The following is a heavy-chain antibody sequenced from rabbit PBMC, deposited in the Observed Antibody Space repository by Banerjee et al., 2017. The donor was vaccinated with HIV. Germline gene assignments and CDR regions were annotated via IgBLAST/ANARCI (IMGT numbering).Heavy chain of an antibody. D-gene: IGHD4-1*01. V-gene: IGHV1S45*01. J-gene: IGHJ3*01. CDR1: GFTLSSSYW. Sequence: QEQLEESGGDLVKPEGSLTLTCTASGFTLSSSYWIYWVRQAPGKGLEWIACIYAGSSGSTYYASWAKGRFTISKTSSTTVTLQMTSLTAADTATYFCARDLAGVIGWNFGLWGQGTLVTVS. CDR3: ARDLAGVIGWNFGL. CDR2: IYAGSSGST.